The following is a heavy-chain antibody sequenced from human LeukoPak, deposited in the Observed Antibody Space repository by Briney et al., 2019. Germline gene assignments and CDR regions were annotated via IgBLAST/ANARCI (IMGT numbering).Heavy chain of an antibody. V-gene: IGHV3-73*01. Sequence: GGSLRLSCAASGFTFSGSAVHWVRQSSEKGLEWVGHIDKKDNLYATAYAESVKGRFTISRDDSKDTAFLHMDSLKTEDTALYYCTRDRGTYNWFDPWGQGTLVTVSS. CDR2: IDKKDNLYAT. CDR1: GFTFSGSA. D-gene: IGHD2-15*01. CDR3: TRDRGTYNWFDP. J-gene: IGHJ5*02.